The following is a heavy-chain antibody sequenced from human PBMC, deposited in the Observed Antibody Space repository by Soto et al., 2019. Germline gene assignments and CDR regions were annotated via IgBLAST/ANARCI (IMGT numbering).Heavy chain of an antibody. V-gene: IGHV3-30*18. CDR3: AKDPPIVVPPAGYGMDV. D-gene: IGHD2-2*01. CDR2: ISYDGSNK. Sequence: QVQLVESGGGVVQPGRSPRLSCAASGFTFSSYGMHWVRQAPGKGLEWVAVISYDGSNKYYADSVKGRFTISRDNSKNTLYLQMNSLRAEDTAVYYCAKDPPIVVPPAGYGMDVWGQGTTVTVSS. J-gene: IGHJ6*02. CDR1: GFTFSSYG.